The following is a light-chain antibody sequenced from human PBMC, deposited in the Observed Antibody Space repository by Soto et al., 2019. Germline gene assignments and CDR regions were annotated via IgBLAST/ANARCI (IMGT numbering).Light chain of an antibody. CDR1: SSDFGGTNY. J-gene: IGLJ2*01. CDR3: TSYAGSYADVV. Sequence: QSALTQPPSASGSTGQSVTISCTGSSSDFGGTNYVSWYQQHPGKAPKLMIFEVTKRPSGVPDRFSGSKSGNTASLTVSGLQAEDEADYYCTSYAGSYADVVFGGGTKLTVL. CDR2: EVT. V-gene: IGLV2-8*01.